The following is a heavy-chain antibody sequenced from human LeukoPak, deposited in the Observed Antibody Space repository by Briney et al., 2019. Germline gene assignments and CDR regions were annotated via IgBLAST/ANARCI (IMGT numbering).Heavy chain of an antibody. V-gene: IGHV1-2*06. CDR1: GYTFTGYY. D-gene: IGHD5-18*01. J-gene: IGHJ4*02. CDR3: ARDPPIPDTAMVTPFDY. CDR2: INPNSGGT. Sequence: ASVKVSCKASGYTFTGYYMHLVRQAPGQGLEWMGRINPNSGGTNYAQKFQGRVTMTRDTSISTAYMELSRLRSDDTAVYYCARDPPIPDTAMVTPFDYWGQGTLVTVSS.